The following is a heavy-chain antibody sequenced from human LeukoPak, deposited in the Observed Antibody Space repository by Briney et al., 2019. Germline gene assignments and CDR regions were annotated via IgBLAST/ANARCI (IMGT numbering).Heavy chain of an antibody. CDR2: IYYTGST. CDR1: GGSISSSSYY. V-gene: IGHV4-39*01. Sequence: SETLSLTCTVSGGSISSSSYYWGWIRQPPGKGLEWIGSIYYTGSTYYNPSLKSRVTISVDTSKNQFSLKLSSVTAADTAVYYCARLHYGGNYGYYYYYMDVWGKGTTVTISS. D-gene: IGHD4-23*01. J-gene: IGHJ6*03. CDR3: ARLHYGGNYGYYYYYMDV.